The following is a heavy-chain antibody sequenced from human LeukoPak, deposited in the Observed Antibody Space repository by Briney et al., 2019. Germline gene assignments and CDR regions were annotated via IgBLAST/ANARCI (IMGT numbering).Heavy chain of an antibody. CDR2: INPNTGVT. D-gene: IGHD6-13*01. V-gene: IGHV1-2*04. J-gene: IGHJ4*02. CDR3: ARELHSSWFDY. CDR1: GYAFTDCH. Sequence: ASVKVSYKASGYAFTDCHVHWVRQAPGQGLEWMGWINPNTGVTKYAQKFEGWVTITRDTSISTAYMALSRLRSDDTAIYYCARELHSSWFDYWGQGTLVTVSS.